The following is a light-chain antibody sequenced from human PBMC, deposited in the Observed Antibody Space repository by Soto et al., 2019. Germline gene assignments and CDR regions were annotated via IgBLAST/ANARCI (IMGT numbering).Light chain of an antibody. CDR2: DAS. Sequence: ILLTQSPSSLSASVGDRVTITCQASQDIRKYLNWYQQKPGKAPQLLIYDASNLETGVPLRFSGSGSGTDFSFTISSLQPEDIATYFCQQYENLPRTFGGGTKVDIK. CDR3: QQYENLPRT. J-gene: IGKJ4*01. CDR1: QDIRKY. V-gene: IGKV1-33*01.